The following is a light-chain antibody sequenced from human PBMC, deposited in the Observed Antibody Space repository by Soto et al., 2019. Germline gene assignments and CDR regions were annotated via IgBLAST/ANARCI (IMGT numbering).Light chain of an antibody. V-gene: IGKV1-12*01. CDR2: KAS. CDR1: QGISSW. CDR3: QQASSFPFT. J-gene: IGKJ4*01. Sequence: DIQMTQSPSSVSASVGDRVTITCRASQGISSWLVWYQQKPGKAPKLLIYKASTLQSGVPSRFSGSASGTEFTLTISSLQPEYFATYYCQQASSFPFTFGGGTEVEIK.